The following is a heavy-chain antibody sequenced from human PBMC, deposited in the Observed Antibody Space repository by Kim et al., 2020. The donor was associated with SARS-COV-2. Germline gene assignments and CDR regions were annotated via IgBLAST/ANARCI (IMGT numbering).Heavy chain of an antibody. CDR3: ARPSSSHFVF. Sequence: GGSLRLSCAASGFIFRNFGIHWVRQAPGKGLEWVAFISNDGATAIYADSVRGRFTISRDYSENKVYLQMDSLSAVDTAVYYCARPSSSHFVFWGQGTLVSVSS. CDR2: ISNDGATA. V-gene: IGHV3-33*05. D-gene: IGHD3-10*01. CDR1: GFIFRNFG. J-gene: IGHJ4*02.